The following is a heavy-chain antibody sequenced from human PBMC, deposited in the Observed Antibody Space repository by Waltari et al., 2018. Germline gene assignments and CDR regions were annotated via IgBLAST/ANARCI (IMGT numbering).Heavy chain of an antibody. J-gene: IGHJ3*02. CDR1: GFSLSTSGMC. CDR3: ARIQAGTTRGAFDI. Sequence: QVTLRESGPALVKPTQTLTLTCTFSGFSLSTSGMCVSWIRQPPGKALEWLARIDWDDDKYYSTSLKTRLTISKETSKNQVVLTMTNMDPVDTATYYCARIQAGTTRGAFDIWGQGTMVTVSS. V-gene: IGHV2-70*15. CDR2: IDWDDDK. D-gene: IGHD1-1*01.